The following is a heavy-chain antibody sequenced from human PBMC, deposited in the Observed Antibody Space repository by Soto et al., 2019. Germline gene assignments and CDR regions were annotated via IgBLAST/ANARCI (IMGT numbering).Heavy chain of an antibody. CDR3: ARDYSSYGPFDY. D-gene: IGHD5-18*01. CDR1: GFTFSSYG. J-gene: IGHJ4*02. Sequence: PGGSLRLSCAASGFTFSSYGMHWVRQAPGKGLEWVAVIWYDGSNKYYADSVKGRFTISRDNAKNSLYLQMNSLRAEDTAVYYCARDYSSYGPFDYWGQGTLVTVS. V-gene: IGHV3-33*01. CDR2: IWYDGSNK.